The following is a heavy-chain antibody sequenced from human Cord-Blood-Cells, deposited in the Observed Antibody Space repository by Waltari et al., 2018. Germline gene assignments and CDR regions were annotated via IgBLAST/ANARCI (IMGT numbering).Heavy chain of an antibody. CDR1: GSSLSTSGVG. J-gene: IGHJ4*02. D-gene: IGHD7-27*01. CDR3: AHSLNWGFTGVDY. CDR2: SYCTEDT. V-gene: IGHV2-5*01. Sequence: QITWMDSGPTQVKPTHTLTLTCPFTGSSLSTSGVGADWIRQPPGKALEWLALSYCTEDTRYSPSLQSSFTIPKDTSKNQVVLTMTNMDPVDTATYYCAHSLNWGFTGVDYWGQGTLVTVSS.